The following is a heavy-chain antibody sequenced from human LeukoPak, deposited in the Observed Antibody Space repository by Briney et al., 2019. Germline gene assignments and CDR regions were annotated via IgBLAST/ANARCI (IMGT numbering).Heavy chain of an antibody. J-gene: IGHJ3*02. V-gene: IGHV1-24*01. Sequence: ASVKVSFKVSGYTLTELSMHWVRQAPGKGLEWMGGFDPEDGETIYAQKFQGRVTMTEDTSTDTAYMELSSLRSEDTAVYYCATDTGYSSGRDAFDIWGQGTMVTVSS. CDR2: FDPEDGET. CDR1: GYTLTELS. D-gene: IGHD6-19*01. CDR3: ATDTGYSSGRDAFDI.